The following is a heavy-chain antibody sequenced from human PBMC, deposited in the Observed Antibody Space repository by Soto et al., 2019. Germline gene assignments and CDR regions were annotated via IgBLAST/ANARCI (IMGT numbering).Heavy chain of an antibody. CDR2: IIPIFGTA. Sequence: QVQLVQSGAEVKKPGSSVKVSCKASGGTFSSYAISWVRQAPGQGLEWMGGIIPIFGTANYAQKFQGRVTIPADESTSTAYMELSSLRSEDTAVYYCARVFYDYGDYVYYYYCMDVWGQGTTVTVSS. J-gene: IGHJ6*02. CDR1: GGTFSSYA. D-gene: IGHD4-17*01. V-gene: IGHV1-69*01. CDR3: ARVFYDYGDYVYYYYCMDV.